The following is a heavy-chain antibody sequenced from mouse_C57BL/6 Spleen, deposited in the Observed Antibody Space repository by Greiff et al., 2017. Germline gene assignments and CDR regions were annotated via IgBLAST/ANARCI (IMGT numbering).Heavy chain of an antibody. J-gene: IGHJ2*01. CDR1: GYAFSSSW. Sequence: LQESGPELVKPGASVKISCKASGYAFSSSWMNWVKQRPGKGLEWIGRIYPGDGDTNYNGKFKGKATLTADKSSSTAYMQLSSLTSEDSAVYFCATGHDYWGQGTTLTVSS. CDR2: IYPGDGDT. V-gene: IGHV1-82*01. D-gene: IGHD4-1*01. CDR3: ATGHDY.